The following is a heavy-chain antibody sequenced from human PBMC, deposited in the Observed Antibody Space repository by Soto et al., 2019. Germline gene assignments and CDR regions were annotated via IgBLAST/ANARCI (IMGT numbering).Heavy chain of an antibody. Sequence: ASVKVSCKASGYTFTSYGISWVRQAPGQGLEWMGWISAYNGNTNYAQKLQGRVTMTTDTSTSTAYMELRRLRSDDTAVYYCARGGLAAGTTNYFDYWGQGTLVTVSS. J-gene: IGHJ4*02. V-gene: IGHV1-18*01. CDR2: ISAYNGNT. CDR1: GYTFTSYG. D-gene: IGHD6-13*01. CDR3: ARGGLAAGTTNYFDY.